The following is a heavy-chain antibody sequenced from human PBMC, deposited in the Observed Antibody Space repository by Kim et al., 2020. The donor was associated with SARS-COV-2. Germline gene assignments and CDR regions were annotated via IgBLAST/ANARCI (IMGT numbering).Heavy chain of an antibody. Sequence: NPSPKSRVTISVDTSKNQFSLKLSSVTAADTAVYYCARSDPIAARPFDYWGQGTLVTVSS. V-gene: IGHV4-59*01. J-gene: IGHJ4*02. D-gene: IGHD6-6*01. CDR3: ARSDPIAARPFDY.